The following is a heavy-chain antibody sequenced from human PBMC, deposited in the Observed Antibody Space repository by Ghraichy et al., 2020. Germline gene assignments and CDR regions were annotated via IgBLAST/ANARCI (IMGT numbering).Heavy chain of an antibody. Sequence: SVKVSCKASGGTFSSYAISWVRQAPGQGLEWMGRIIPILGIANYAQKFQGRVTITADKSTSTAYMELSSLRSEDTAVYYCARGVHLTGYWMDYFDYWGQGTLVTVSS. CDR2: IIPILGIA. V-gene: IGHV1-69*04. J-gene: IGHJ4*02. D-gene: IGHD3-9*01. CDR1: GGTFSSYA. CDR3: ARGVHLTGYWMDYFDY.